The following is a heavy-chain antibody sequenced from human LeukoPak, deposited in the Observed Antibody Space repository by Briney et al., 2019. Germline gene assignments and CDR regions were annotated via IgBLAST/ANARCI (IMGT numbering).Heavy chain of an antibody. Sequence: PGGSLRLSCAASGFTFSDYYMSWIRQAPGKGLEWVSYISNSLSYTYYTDSVKGRFTISRDNAKDSLYLQMDSLRAEDTAVYYCARVYGYYGSGNYYLDYWGQGTLVTVFS. CDR3: ARVYGYYGSGNYYLDY. J-gene: IGHJ4*02. V-gene: IGHV3-11*05. CDR1: GFTFSDYY. CDR2: ISNSLSYT. D-gene: IGHD3-10*01.